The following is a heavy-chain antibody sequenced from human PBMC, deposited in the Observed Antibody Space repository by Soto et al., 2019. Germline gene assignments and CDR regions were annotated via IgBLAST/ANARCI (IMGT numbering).Heavy chain of an antibody. CDR2: ISSSGSTI. CDR1: VFTFIDYY. J-gene: IGHJ3*02. D-gene: IGHD3-3*01. V-gene: IGHV3-11*01. Sequence: SXRLSCSAAVFTFIDYYISLIRHAPGKGLGWVSYISSSGSTIYYADSVKGRFTISRYNAKNSVYLQMNSLRAEDTAVYYCERATLIRFLEWLGGDDFDIWGQGTMV. CDR3: ERATLIRFLEWLGGDDFDI.